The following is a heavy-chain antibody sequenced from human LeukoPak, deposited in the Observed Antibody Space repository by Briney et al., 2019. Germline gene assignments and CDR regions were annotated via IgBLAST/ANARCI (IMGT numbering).Heavy chain of an antibody. Sequence: GGSLRLSCAASGFTFSTYSMNWVRQAPGKGLEWISYISNSSSTIYYADSVKGRFTVSRDNAKNSLYLQMNSLRAEDTALYYCAREWGPMVYAPKGAFDIWGQGTMVTVSS. D-gene: IGHD2-8*01. CDR3: AREWGPMVYAPKGAFDI. CDR1: GFTFSTYS. J-gene: IGHJ3*02. V-gene: IGHV3-48*01. CDR2: ISNSSSTI.